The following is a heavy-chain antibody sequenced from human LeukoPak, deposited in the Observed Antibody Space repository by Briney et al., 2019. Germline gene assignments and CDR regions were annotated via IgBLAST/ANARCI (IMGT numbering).Heavy chain of an antibody. Sequence: GGSLRLSCAASGFTVSSNYMSWVRQAPGEGLEWVSVIYSGGSTYYADSVKGRFTISRDNSKNSLYLQMNSLRAEDTAVYYCARIFAAYMDVWGKGTTVTISS. CDR1: GFTVSSNY. D-gene: IGHD3-3*01. V-gene: IGHV3-53*01. CDR3: ARIFAAYMDV. J-gene: IGHJ6*03. CDR2: IYSGGST.